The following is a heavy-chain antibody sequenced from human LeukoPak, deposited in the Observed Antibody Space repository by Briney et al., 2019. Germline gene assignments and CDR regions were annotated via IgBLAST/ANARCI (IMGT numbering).Heavy chain of an antibody. J-gene: IGHJ4*02. Sequence: PGGSLRLSCAASGFTFSTNYMSWVRQAPGKGLEWVSYISSSSNTIYYADSVKGRFIISRDNAKNSLYLQMNSLRAEDTAVYYCARARITVVRGPSASDYWGQGILVTVSS. V-gene: IGHV3-48*04. CDR1: GFTFSTNY. D-gene: IGHD3-10*01. CDR2: ISSSSNTI. CDR3: ARARITVVRGPSASDY.